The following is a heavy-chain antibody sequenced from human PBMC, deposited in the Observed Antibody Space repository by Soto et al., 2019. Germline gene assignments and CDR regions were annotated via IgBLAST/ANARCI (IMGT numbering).Heavy chain of an antibody. Sequence: GGSLRLSCAASGFTFSDYYMTWIRQAPGKGLEYISDISRSGSTIYYADSVKGRFTTSRDNAKNSLYLQMNSLRAEDTAVYYCAREGRGITRQLDYWGQGTLVTVSS. CDR1: GFTFSDYY. D-gene: IGHD1-1*01. CDR2: ISRSGSTI. CDR3: AREGRGITRQLDY. J-gene: IGHJ4*02. V-gene: IGHV3-11*01.